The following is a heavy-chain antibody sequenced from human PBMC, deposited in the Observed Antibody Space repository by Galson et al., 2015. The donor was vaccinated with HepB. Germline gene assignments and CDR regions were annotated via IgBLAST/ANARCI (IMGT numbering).Heavy chain of an antibody. CDR1: GFTFSSYA. J-gene: IGHJ4*02. CDR3: AKQERTYYYDSSGWNDY. Sequence: SGAEVKKPGESLKISCAASGFTFSSYAMSWVRQAPGKGLEWVSAISGSGGSTYYADSVKGRFTISRDNSKNTLYLQMNSLRAEDTAVYYCAKQERTYYYDSSGWNDYWGQGTLVTVSS. CDR2: ISGSGGST. V-gene: IGHV3-23*01. D-gene: IGHD3-22*01.